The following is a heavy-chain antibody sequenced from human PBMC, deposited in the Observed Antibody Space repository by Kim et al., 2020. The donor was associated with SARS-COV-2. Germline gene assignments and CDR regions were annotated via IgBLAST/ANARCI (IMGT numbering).Heavy chain of an antibody. D-gene: IGHD6-13*01. Sequence: GGSLRLSCAASGFTFSSYAMHWVRQAPGKGLEWVAVIWYDGSNKYYADSVKGRFTISRDNSKNTLYLQMNSLRAEDTAVYYCAKSWVIAAPASYYFDYWGQGTLVTVSS. V-gene: IGHV3-33*06. CDR3: AKSWVIAAPASYYFDY. J-gene: IGHJ4*02. CDR2: IWYDGSNK. CDR1: GFTFSSYA.